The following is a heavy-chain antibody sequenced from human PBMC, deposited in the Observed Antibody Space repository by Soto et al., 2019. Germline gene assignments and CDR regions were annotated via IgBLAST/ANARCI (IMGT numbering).Heavy chain of an antibody. Sequence: EVQLVESGGGLVQPGGSLRLSCADSGFTFSSYWMHWVRQAPGKGLVWVSRINSDGSSTSYADSVKGRFTISRDNAKXXXXXXXXXXXXXDTAVYYCERDSIVEDYFDYWGQGTLVTVSS. D-gene: IGHD3-22*01. CDR1: GFTFSSYW. CDR2: INSDGSST. CDR3: ERDSIVEDYFDY. V-gene: IGHV3-74*01. J-gene: IGHJ4*02.